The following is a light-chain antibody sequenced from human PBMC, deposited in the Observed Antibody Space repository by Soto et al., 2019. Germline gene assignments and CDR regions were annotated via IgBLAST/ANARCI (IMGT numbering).Light chain of an antibody. CDR3: QSADSSGSHRV. J-gene: IGLJ3*02. CDR2: KDS. Sequence: SYELTQPPSVSVSPGQTARITCSGDTLPNQYAHWYQQKPGQAPVVVIFKDSERPSGIPERFSGSSSGTTVTLTISGVQAEDEADYYCQSADSSGSHRVFGGGTKLTVL. CDR1: TLPNQY. V-gene: IGLV3-25*03.